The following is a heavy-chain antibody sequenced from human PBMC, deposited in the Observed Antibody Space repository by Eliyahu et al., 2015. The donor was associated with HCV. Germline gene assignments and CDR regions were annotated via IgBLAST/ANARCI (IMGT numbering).Heavy chain of an antibody. V-gene: IGHV4-59*01. D-gene: IGHD6-19*01. J-gene: IGHJ5*02. Sequence: QVQLQESGPGLVKPSETLSLTCXVSGXSIXTXYXXWIRQPPGKGLEWIGYIHYSGXTNXNPSLKSRVTISVDTSKNQFSLKLTSVTAADTAMYYCASGGGGIAVTGTGGWFDPWGQGTLVTVSS. CDR3: ASGGGGIAVTGTGGWFDP. CDR1: GXSIXTXY. CDR2: IHYSGXT.